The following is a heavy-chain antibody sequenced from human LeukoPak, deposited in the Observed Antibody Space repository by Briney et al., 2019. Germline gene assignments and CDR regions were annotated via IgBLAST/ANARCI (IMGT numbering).Heavy chain of an antibody. Sequence: SQTLSLTCTVSGGSISSGGYYWSWIRQHPGKGLEWIGYIYYSGSTYYNPSLKSRVTKSVDTSKNQFSLKLSSVTAADTAVYYCARDKVTVGGVIVDYWGQGTLVTVSS. CDR3: ARDKVTVGGVIVDY. D-gene: IGHD3-16*02. V-gene: IGHV4-31*03. CDR1: GGSISSGGYY. CDR2: IYYSGST. J-gene: IGHJ4*02.